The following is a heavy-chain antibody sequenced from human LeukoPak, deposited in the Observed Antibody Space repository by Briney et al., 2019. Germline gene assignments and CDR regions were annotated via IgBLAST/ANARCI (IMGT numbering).Heavy chain of an antibody. V-gene: IGHV3-30*04. Sequence: GGSLRLSCAASGFTFSSYAMHWVRQAPGKGLEWVAIVSYDGGNKYYADSVKGRFTISRDNSINTLYLQVSSLRAEDTALYYCAKDISDYYDSSGYYVYWGQGTLVTVSS. CDR1: GFTFSSYA. J-gene: IGHJ4*02. D-gene: IGHD3-22*01. CDR2: VSYDGGNK. CDR3: AKDISDYYDSSGYYVY.